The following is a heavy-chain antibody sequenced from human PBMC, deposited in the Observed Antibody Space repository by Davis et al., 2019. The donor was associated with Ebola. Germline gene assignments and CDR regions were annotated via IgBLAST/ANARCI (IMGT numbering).Heavy chain of an antibody. Sequence: MPSETLSLTCAVSGDSISSSNWWSWVRQPPGKGLEWIGEISQSGSTNYNPSLKSRVTISVDTSKNQFSLKLSSVTAADTAVYYCARRSYDYGDPNWFDPWGQGTLVTVSS. D-gene: IGHD4-17*01. V-gene: IGHV4-4*02. J-gene: IGHJ5*02. CDR1: GDSISSSNW. CDR2: ISQSGST. CDR3: ARRSYDYGDPNWFDP.